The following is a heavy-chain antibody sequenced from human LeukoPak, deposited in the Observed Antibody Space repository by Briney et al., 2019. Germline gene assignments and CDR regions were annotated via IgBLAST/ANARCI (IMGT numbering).Heavy chain of an antibody. J-gene: IGHJ3*02. Sequence: GTSLRLSCVASGFTFTHYGFHWVRQAPGKALERVSFISYDGNTKYGDSVKGRFTISRDNSKNTLYLEMNGLRSDDTAVYYCARDPLDISRWTNAFDIWGQGTMVTVSS. CDR1: GFTFTHYG. CDR2: ISYDGNTK. D-gene: IGHD2-2*03. CDR3: ARDPLDISRWTNAFDI. V-gene: IGHV3-30*03.